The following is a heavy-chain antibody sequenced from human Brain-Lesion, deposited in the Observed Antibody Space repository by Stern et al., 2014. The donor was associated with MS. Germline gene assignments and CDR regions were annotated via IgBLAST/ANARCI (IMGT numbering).Heavy chain of an antibody. V-gene: IGHV4-39*01. CDR2: IYSSGST. CDR1: GGSINTNNYY. CDR3: ARTGDDFGDYSLSY. Sequence: QLFQSGPGLVKPSETLSLPCTVSGGSINTNNYYWGWIRQPPGKGLEWIGNIYSSGSTFYSPSLKSRVTMSVDTSTTTFSLKLSPGTAADTAVYYCARTGDDFGDYSLSYWGQGTLVTVSS. D-gene: IGHD4-17*01. J-gene: IGHJ4*02.